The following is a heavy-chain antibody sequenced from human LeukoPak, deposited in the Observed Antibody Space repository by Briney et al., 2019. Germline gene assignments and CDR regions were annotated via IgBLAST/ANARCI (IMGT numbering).Heavy chain of an antibody. V-gene: IGHV4-59*02. D-gene: IGHD5-18*01. Sequence: SETLSLSCTVSGGSVSSYYWSWIRQPPGKGLERIGYIYYSGSTNYNPSLKSRVTISVDTSKNQFSLKLSSVTAADTAVYYCARELERHDTAMALWGQGILVTVSS. CDR3: ARELERHDTAMAL. CDR1: GGSVSSYY. J-gene: IGHJ4*02. CDR2: IYYSGST.